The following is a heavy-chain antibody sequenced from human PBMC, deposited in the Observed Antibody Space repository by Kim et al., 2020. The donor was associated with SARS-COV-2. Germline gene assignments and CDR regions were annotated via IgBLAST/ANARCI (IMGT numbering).Heavy chain of an antibody. D-gene: IGHD3-3*01. Sequence: GGSLRLSCAASGFTFSNFSINWVCQAPGKGLEWISYISSSSKTIYYADSVRGRFTISRDNAKNSLYLQMNSLRDEDTAVYYCARVLWTGYSADYWGQGTLVTVSS. V-gene: IGHV3-48*02. CDR1: GFTFSNFS. CDR2: ISSSSKTI. J-gene: IGHJ4*02. CDR3: ARVLWTGYSADY.